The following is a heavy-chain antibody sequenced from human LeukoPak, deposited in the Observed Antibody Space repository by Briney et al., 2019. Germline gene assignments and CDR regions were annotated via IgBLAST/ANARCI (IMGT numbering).Heavy chain of an antibody. CDR2: IWYDGSNK. CDR1: GFTFSSYG. J-gene: IGHJ4*02. D-gene: IGHD3-22*01. Sequence: GRSLRLSCEASGFTFSSYGMHWVRQAPGKGLEWVAVIWYDGSNKYYADSVRGRFTISRDNSKSTLYLQLNSLRPEDTAIYYCAKDGEGASSYDSSRYYPHYFDCWGQGTLVTVSS. V-gene: IGHV3-33*06. CDR3: AKDGEGASSYDSSRYYPHYFDC.